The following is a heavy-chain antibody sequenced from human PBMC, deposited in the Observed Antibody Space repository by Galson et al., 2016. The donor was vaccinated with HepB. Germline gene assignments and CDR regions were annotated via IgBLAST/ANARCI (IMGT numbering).Heavy chain of an antibody. Sequence: SLRLSCAASGFTFSSYEMNWVRQAPGKGLEWTSFISGSGRSQNYADSVKGRFTISRDSAKNSVYLQMNSLKAEDTAVYYCGRDTPVVGIDYWGQGTLVTVSS. V-gene: IGHV3-48*03. CDR2: ISGSGRSQ. CDR1: GFTFSSYE. D-gene: IGHD5-18*01. J-gene: IGHJ4*02. CDR3: GRDTPVVGIDY.